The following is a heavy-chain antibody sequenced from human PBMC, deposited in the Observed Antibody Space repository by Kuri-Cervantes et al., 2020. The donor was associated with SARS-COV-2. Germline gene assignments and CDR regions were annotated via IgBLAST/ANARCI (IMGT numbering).Heavy chain of an antibody. V-gene: IGHV3-21*04. CDR3: AREGNYGYYYYGMDV. J-gene: IGHJ6*02. D-gene: IGHD4-11*01. CDR2: ISSSSSYI. Sequence: GGSLRLSCAASGFTFSSYSMNWVRQAPGKGLEWVSSISSSSSYIYYADSVKGRFTISRDNSKNTLYLQMNSLRAEDTAVYYCAREGNYGYYYYGMDVWGQGTTVTVSS. CDR1: GFTFSSYS.